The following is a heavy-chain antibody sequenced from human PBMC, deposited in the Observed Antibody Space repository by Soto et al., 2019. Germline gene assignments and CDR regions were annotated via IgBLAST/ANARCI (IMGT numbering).Heavy chain of an antibody. CDR3: AKCDVLMTTSGGWCNGFDP. J-gene: IGHJ5*02. D-gene: IGHD2-21*01. CDR2: ISGSGGNT. Sequence: EVQLLESGGSLVQPGGSLRLSCAASGFTFSTFAMNWVRQAPGEGLEWVSSISGSGGNTQYADSVKGRVTISRDNSHNTLYLQMMTLRANDTAVYYCAKCDVLMTTSGGWCNGFDPWGQGTLVIVSS. V-gene: IGHV3-23*01. CDR1: GFTFSTFA.